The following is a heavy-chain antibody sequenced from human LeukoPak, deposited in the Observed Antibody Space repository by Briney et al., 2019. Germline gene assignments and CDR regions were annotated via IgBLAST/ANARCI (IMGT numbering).Heavy chain of an antibody. CDR2: IRYDGSNK. CDR1: GFTFSSYG. V-gene: IGHV3-30*02. CDR3: AKVGYSGYDFPDY. J-gene: IGHJ4*02. D-gene: IGHD5-12*01. Sequence: GGSLRLSCAASGFTFSSYGMHWVRQAPGKGLEWVAFIRYDGSNKYYADSVKGRFTISRDNSKNTLYLQMNSLRAEDTAVYYCAKVGYSGYDFPDYWGQGTLVTVSS.